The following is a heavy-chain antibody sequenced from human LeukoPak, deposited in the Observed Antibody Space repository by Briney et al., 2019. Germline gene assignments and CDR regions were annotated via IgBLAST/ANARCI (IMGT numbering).Heavy chain of an antibody. CDR2: VTSDGSST. CDR3: AREIERGSNNFDY. Sequence: GGSLRLSCVASGFIFSSHWMHWVRQAPGKGLVWVSRVTSDGSSTSYADSVKGRFTISRDNAKNTLFLQMNSLRPEDTAVYYCAREIERGSNNFDYRGQGPLVTVS. V-gene: IGHV3-74*01. CDR1: GFIFSSHW. D-gene: IGHD3-10*01. J-gene: IGHJ4*02.